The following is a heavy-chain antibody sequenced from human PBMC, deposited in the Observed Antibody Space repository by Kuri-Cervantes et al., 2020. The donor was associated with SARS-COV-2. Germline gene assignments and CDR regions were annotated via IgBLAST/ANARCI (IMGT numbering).Heavy chain of an antibody. CDR1: GGSISNYGYY. CDR3: ASYLLEGWFDP. J-gene: IGHJ5*02. Sequence: LRLSCTVSGGSISNYGYYWSWIRQPAGKGPEWIGFIYASGGTSYNASLKSRVTISVDTSKNQFSLKLGSVTAADTAVYYCASYLLEGWFDPWGQGTLVTVSS. V-gene: IGHV4-61*02. D-gene: IGHD3-3*01. CDR2: IYASGGT.